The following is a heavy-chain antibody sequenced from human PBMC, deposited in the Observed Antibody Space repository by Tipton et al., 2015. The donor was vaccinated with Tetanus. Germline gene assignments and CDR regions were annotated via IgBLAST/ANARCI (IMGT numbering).Heavy chain of an antibody. CDR3: ARGTDAYKSGNY. D-gene: IGHD5-24*01. CDR1: GDSISSGGYY. J-gene: IGHJ4*01. V-gene: IGHV4-31*03. Sequence: TLSLTCTVSGDSISSGGYYWSWIRQHPGKGLEWIGYILYTGSTYHNPSLKSRLTISVDTSKNQFSLKLSSVTAADSALYFCARGTDAYKSGNYWGQGTLVTVSS. CDR2: ILYTGST.